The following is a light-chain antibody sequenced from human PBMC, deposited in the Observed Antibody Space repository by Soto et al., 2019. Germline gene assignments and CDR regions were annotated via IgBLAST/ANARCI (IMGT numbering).Light chain of an antibody. V-gene: IGKV3-20*01. CDR3: RQYGRSLGFA. Sequence: EIVLTQSPGTLSLSPGEIATLYFSASQSVSSNFLAWYQQNPGQAPRLLIYGASSRATGIPDRFSGSGSGTAFTLTIIRLEPEDFAVYYCRQYGRSLGFAFGGGTKVDI. CDR1: QSVSSNF. J-gene: IGKJ4*01. CDR2: GAS.